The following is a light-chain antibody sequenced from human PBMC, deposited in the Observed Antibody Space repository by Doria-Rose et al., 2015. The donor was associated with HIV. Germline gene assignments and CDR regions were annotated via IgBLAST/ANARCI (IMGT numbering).Light chain of an antibody. CDR3: QQTYSSPPWT. CDR1: QTVSTY. Sequence: SASIGDRVTITCRASQTVSTYLNWFQQEPGKAPKLLIYAASRLQSGVPSRFSGSGSGTDFTLTISALQPGDFATYYCQQTYSSPPWTFGQGTKVE. J-gene: IGKJ1*01. CDR2: AAS. V-gene: IGKV1-39*01.